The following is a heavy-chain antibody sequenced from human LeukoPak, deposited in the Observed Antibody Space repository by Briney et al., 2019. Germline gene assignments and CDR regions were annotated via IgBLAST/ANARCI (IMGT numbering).Heavy chain of an antibody. CDR3: ARVKVRGVHNWFDP. V-gene: IGHV4-4*07. J-gene: IGHJ5*02. D-gene: IGHD3-10*01. CDR2: IYTSGST. Sequence: PSETLSLTCTVSGGSISSYYWSWIRQPAGKGLEWIGRIYTSGSTNYNPSLKSRVTMSVDTSKNQFSLKLSSVTAADTAVYYCARVKVRGVHNWFDPWGQGTLVTVSS. CDR1: GGSISSYY.